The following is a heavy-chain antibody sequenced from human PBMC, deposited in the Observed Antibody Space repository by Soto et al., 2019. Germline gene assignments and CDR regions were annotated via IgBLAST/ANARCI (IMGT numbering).Heavy chain of an antibody. Sequence: GGSLRLSCAASGFTFSSYGMHWVRQAPGKGLEWVAVISYDGSNKYYADSVKGRFTISRDNSKNTLYLQMNSLRAEDTAVYYCAKVRSYGYEPLYYYYMDVWGKGTTVTVSS. V-gene: IGHV3-30*18. CDR1: GFTFSSYG. CDR3: AKVRSYGYEPLYYYYMDV. D-gene: IGHD5-18*01. J-gene: IGHJ6*03. CDR2: ISYDGSNK.